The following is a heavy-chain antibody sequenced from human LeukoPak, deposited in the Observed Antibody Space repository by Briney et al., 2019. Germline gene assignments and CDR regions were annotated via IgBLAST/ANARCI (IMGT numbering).Heavy chain of an antibody. Sequence: VASVKVSCKASGGTFSSYAISWVRQAPGQGLEWMGGIIPIFGTANYAQKFQGRVTITADESTSTAYMELSSLRSEDTAVYYCASLPAAQYYFDYWGQGTLVTVSS. CDR3: ASLPAAQYYFDY. V-gene: IGHV1-69*13. CDR1: GGTFSSYA. CDR2: IIPIFGTA. J-gene: IGHJ4*02. D-gene: IGHD2-2*01.